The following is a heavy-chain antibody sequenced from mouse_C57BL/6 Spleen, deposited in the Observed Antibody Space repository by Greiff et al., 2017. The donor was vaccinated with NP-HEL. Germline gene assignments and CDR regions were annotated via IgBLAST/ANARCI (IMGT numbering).Heavy chain of an antibody. CDR1: GFNIKDDY. Sequence: EVQLQQSGAELVRPGASVKLSCTASGFNIKDDYMHWVKQRPEQGLEWIGWIDPENGDTEYASKFQGKATITADTSSNTAYLQLSSLTSEDTAVYYCTTKNYYGSPYFDVWGTGTTVTVSS. CDR3: TTKNYYGSPYFDV. CDR2: IDPENGDT. V-gene: IGHV14-4*01. J-gene: IGHJ1*03. D-gene: IGHD1-1*01.